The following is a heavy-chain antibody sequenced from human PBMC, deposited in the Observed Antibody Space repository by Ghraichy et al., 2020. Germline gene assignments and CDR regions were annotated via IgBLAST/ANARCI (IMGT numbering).Heavy chain of an antibody. V-gene: IGHV3-30*12. CDR1: GFMFSGYG. CDR3: ARDYNTIFGLMDV. CDR2: IYYDGSKK. D-gene: IGHD3-3*01. Sequence: GSLRLSCAASGFMFSGYGIHWVRQAADKGLEWVAVIYYDGSKKYFADSVKGRFTISRDNSKNTVYLQMYSLGAEDTAVYYCARDYNTIFGLMDVWGQGTTVTVSS. J-gene: IGHJ6*02.